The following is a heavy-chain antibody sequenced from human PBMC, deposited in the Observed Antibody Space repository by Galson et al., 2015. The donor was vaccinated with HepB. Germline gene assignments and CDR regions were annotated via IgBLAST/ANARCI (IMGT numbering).Heavy chain of an antibody. CDR1: GFTFSSYG. CDR2: ISYDGSNK. D-gene: IGHD3-22*01. V-gene: IGHV3-30*03. Sequence: SLRLSCAASGFTFSSYGMHWVRQAPGKGLEWVAVISYDGSNKYYADSVKGRFTISRDNSKNTLYLQMNSLRAEDTAVYYCARDRRAPSSSGTLGYWGQGTLVTVSS. J-gene: IGHJ4*02. CDR3: ARDRRAPSSSGTLGY.